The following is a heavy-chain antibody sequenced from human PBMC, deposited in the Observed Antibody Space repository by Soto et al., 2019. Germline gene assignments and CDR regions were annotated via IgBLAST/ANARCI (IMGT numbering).Heavy chain of an antibody. D-gene: IGHD2-2*01. CDR1: GGSISSSSYY. V-gene: IGHV4-39*01. Sequence: QLQLQESGPGLVKPSETLSLTCTVSGGSISSSSYYWGWIRQPPGKGLEWIGSIYYSGSTYYNPSLKSRVPISVDTSKNQFSLKLSSVTAADTAVYYCAKRLYCSSTSCHYYYYGMDVWGQGTTVTVSS. J-gene: IGHJ6*02. CDR2: IYYSGST. CDR3: AKRLYCSSTSCHYYYYGMDV.